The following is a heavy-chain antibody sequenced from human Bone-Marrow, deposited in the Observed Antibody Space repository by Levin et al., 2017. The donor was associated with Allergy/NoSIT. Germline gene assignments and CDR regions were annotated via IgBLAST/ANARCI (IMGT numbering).Heavy chain of an antibody. CDR1: GFSLSPTGVG. CDR3: AARLSSYNHY. J-gene: IGHJ4*02. Sequence: SGPTLVKPTQTLTFTCTFSGFSLSPTGVGVGWIRQPPGEALEWLTLIYWDDDKRYSPSLKSRLTITKDASKNQVDLTMTNMKPVDTATYYGAARLSSYNHYWGQGTLVTVSS. CDR2: IYWDDDK. V-gene: IGHV2-5*02. D-gene: IGHD6-13*01.